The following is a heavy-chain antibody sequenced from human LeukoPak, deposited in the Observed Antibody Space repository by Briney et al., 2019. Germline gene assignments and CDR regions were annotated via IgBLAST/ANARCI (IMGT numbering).Heavy chain of an antibody. J-gene: IGHJ4*02. V-gene: IGHV4-59*01. Sequence: PSETLSLTCTVSGGSISSYYWSWIRQPPGKGLEWIGYIYYSGSTNYNPSLKSRVTISVDTSKNQFSLKLSSVTAADTAVYYCARGSFWTAQDYFDYWRQGTLVTVSS. D-gene: IGHD3/OR15-3a*01. CDR1: GGSISSYY. CDR2: IYYSGST. CDR3: ARGSFWTAQDYFDY.